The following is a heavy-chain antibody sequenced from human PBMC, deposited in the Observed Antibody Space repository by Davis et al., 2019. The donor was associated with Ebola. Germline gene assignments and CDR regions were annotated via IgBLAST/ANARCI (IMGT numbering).Heavy chain of an antibody. CDR3: ARGDIVATMGSWFDP. J-gene: IGHJ5*02. D-gene: IGHD2-15*01. Sequence: AASVKVSCKASGYTFTSYGISWVRQAPGQGLEWMGWISAYNGNTNYAQKLQGRVTMTTDTSTSTAYMELSSLRPEDTAVYYCARGDIVATMGSWFDPWGQGVLVTVSS. CDR2: ISAYNGNT. V-gene: IGHV1-18*01. CDR1: GYTFTSYG.